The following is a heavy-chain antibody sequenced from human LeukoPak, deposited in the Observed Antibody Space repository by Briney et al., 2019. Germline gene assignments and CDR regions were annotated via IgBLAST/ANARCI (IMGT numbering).Heavy chain of an antibody. CDR2: INPSGGST. CDR3: ASPPPMIVVVIHYFDY. D-gene: IGHD3-22*01. CDR1: GYTFTSYY. Sequence: ASVKVSCKASGYTFTSYYMHWVRQAPGQGLEWMGIINPSGGSTSYAQKFQGRVTMTRDTSTSTVYMELSSLRSEDTAVYYCASPPPMIVVVIHYFDYWGQGTLVTVSS. J-gene: IGHJ4*02. V-gene: IGHV1-46*01.